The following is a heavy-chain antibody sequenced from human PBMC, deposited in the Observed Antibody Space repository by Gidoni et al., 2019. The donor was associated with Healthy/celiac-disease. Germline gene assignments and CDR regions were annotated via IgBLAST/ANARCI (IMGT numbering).Heavy chain of an antibody. Sequence: QLQLQESGPGLVKPSETLSLTCTVSGGSISSSSYYWGWIRQPPGKGLEWIGSIYYSGSTYYNPSLKSRVTISVDTSKNQFSLKLSSVTAADTAVYYCATSRAVAGTLHSIDYWGQGTLVTVSS. D-gene: IGHD6-19*01. V-gene: IGHV4-39*01. CDR2: IYYSGST. J-gene: IGHJ4*02. CDR3: ATSRAVAGTLHSIDY. CDR1: GGSISSSSYY.